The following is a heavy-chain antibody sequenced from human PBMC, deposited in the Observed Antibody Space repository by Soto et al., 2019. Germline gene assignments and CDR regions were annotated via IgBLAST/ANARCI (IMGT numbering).Heavy chain of an antibody. CDR1: GFTFSSYS. CDR2: ISSSSSTI. CDR3: ASNGARSFDWFDP. J-gene: IGHJ5*02. Sequence: EVQLVESGGGLVQPGGSLRLSCAASGFTFSSYSMNWVRQAPGKGLEWVSYISSSSSTIYYADSVKGRFTISRDNAKNSLYLQMNSLRAEDTAVYYCASNGARSFDWFDPWGQGTLVTVSS. V-gene: IGHV3-48*01. D-gene: IGHD2-8*01.